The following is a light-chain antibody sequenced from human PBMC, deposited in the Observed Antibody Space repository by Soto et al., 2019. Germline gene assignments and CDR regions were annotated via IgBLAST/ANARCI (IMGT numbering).Light chain of an antibody. CDR3: QQLRMYPST. J-gene: IGKJ4*01. V-gene: IGKV3-15*01. CDR1: QSVGSN. Sequence: ILMTQAPATLSVSPGEIATISCRASQSVGSNLAWYQQKPGRAPRLLIYDASTRATAIPARFSGSGSGTEFTLTISSLQSEDFAVYYCQQLRMYPSTFGGGTKVDIK. CDR2: DAS.